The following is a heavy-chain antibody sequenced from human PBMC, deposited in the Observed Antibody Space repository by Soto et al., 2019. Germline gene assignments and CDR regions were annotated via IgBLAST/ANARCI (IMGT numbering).Heavy chain of an antibody. CDR3: AKVFVATIREGFDF. CDR2: ISDSGTRT. D-gene: IGHD5-12*01. Sequence: EAQLLESGGGLVQPGESLRLSCAASGFTFRQYAMSWVRQAPGKGLEWVSAISDSGTRTYYADSVKGRFTVSRDNSRNTLYLQMNSLRAEDTAVYYCAKVFVATIREGFDFWGQGTLVTVSS. CDR1: GFTFRQYA. J-gene: IGHJ4*02. V-gene: IGHV3-23*01.